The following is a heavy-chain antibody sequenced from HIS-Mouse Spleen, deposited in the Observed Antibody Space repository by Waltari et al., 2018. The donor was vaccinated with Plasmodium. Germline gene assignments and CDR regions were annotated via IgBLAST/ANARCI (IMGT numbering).Heavy chain of an antibody. Sequence: QVQLQESGPGLVKPSETLSLTCTVSGYSISSGYYWGWIRQPPGQGLEWSGSIYHSGSTYYNPSLKSRVTISVDTSKNQFSLKLSSVTAADTAVYYCARVDYGSGDYYYYYGMDVWGQGTTVTVSS. CDR1: GYSISSGYY. D-gene: IGHD3-10*01. J-gene: IGHJ6*02. CDR2: IYHSGST. V-gene: IGHV4-38-2*02. CDR3: ARVDYGSGDYYYYYGMDV.